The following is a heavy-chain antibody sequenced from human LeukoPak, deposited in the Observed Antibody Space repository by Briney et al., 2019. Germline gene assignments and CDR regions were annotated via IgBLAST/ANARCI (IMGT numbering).Heavy chain of an antibody. CDR2: LNGYGDYT. D-gene: IGHD6-19*01. J-gene: IGHJ6*02. CDR3: VRGSNDWSGMDV. CDR1: GFTFSRYY. Sequence: GGSLRLSCEVSGFTFSRYYMYWVRHVPGKGLVWVPRLNGYGDYTDYEDSVKGRFTISRDNAKNTLFLQMNSLRAEDTAVYYCVRGSNDWSGMDVWGQGTTVTVSS. V-gene: IGHV3-74*01.